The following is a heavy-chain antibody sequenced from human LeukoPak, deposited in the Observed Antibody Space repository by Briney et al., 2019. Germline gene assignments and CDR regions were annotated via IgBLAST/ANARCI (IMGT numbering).Heavy chain of an antibody. CDR2: ISAYNGNT. D-gene: IGHD6-13*01. Sequence: ASVKVSCKASGGTFSSYAISWVRQAPGQGLEWMGGISAYNGNTNYAQKLQGRVTMTTDTSTSTAYMELRSLRSDDTAVYYCARVLAAAGTMALDYWGQGTVVTVSS. V-gene: IGHV1-18*01. CDR3: ARVLAAAGTMALDY. CDR1: GGTFSSYA. J-gene: IGHJ4*02.